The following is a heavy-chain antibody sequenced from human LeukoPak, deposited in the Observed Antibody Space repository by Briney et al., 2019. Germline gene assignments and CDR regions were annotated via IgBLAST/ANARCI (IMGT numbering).Heavy chain of an antibody. CDR1: GYTFTGYY. CDR2: IIPIFGTA. Sequence: GASVKVSCKASGYTFTGYYIHWVRLAPGRGLEWMVGIIPIFGTANYAQKFQGRVTITADKSTSTAYMELSSLRSEDTAVYYCARNPLGATTAAYYFDYWGQGTMVTVSS. V-gene: IGHV1-69*06. CDR3: ARNPLGATTAAYYFDY. J-gene: IGHJ4*02. D-gene: IGHD1-26*01.